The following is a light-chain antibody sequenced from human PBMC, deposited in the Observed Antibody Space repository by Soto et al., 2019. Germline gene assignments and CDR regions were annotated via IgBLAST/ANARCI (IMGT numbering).Light chain of an antibody. CDR2: GAY. J-gene: IGKJ1*01. CDR1: QSVNFY. CDR3: KQYDNWPWT. Sequence: EIVLTQSPGSLSLSPGERATLSCRASQSVNFYLAWYQQKPGQAPRLLISGAYSRATGIQDRFTGSGSGTDFTLTIRSLQSEDFAVYYCKQYDNWPWTFGQGTKVDIK. V-gene: IGKV3D-15*01.